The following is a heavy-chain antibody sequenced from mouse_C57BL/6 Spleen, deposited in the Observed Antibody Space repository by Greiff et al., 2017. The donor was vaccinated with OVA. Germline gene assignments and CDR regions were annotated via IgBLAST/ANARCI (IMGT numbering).Heavy chain of an antibody. CDR3: TWLLRFAY. CDR2: IDPENGDT. CDR1: GFNIKDDY. Sequence: EVQVVESGAELVRPGASVKLSCTASGFNIKDDYMHWVKQRPEQGLEWIGWIDPENGDTEYASKFQGKATITADTSSNTAYLQLSSLTSEDTAVYYCTWLLRFAYWGQGTLVTVSA. J-gene: IGHJ3*01. D-gene: IGHD2-3*01. V-gene: IGHV14-4*01.